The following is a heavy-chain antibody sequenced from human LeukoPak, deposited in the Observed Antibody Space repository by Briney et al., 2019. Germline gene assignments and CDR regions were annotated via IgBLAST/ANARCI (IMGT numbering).Heavy chain of an antibody. Sequence: HPGGSLRLSCTASGFTFSSYSMNWVRQAPGKGLEWVSYISSSSSTIYYADSVKGRFTISRDNAKNSLYLQMNSLRAEDTAVYYCARTASSSGWYSMGLLDYWGQGTLVTVSS. CDR1: GFTFSSYS. CDR3: ARTASSSGWYSMGLLDY. D-gene: IGHD6-19*01. CDR2: ISSSSSTI. V-gene: IGHV3-48*04. J-gene: IGHJ4*02.